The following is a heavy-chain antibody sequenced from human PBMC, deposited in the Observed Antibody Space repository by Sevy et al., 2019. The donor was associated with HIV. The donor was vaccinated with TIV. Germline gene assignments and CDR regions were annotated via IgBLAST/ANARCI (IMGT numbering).Heavy chain of an antibody. V-gene: IGHV3-49*04. CDR3: TRWKAAQSIFDY. CDR2: LKSDVYGGTV. D-gene: IGHD6-13*01. J-gene: IGHJ4*02. CDR1: GFTFGDYC. Sequence: GGSLRLSCTASGFTFGDYCMSWVRQAPGKGLEWVAFLKSDVYGGTVDHAATVRGRFVISRDDSKTNVYLQMNDLKTEDTGVYYCTRWKAAQSIFDYWGQGALVTVSS.